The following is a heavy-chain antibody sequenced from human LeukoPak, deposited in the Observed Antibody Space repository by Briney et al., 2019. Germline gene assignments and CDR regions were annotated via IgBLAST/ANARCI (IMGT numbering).Heavy chain of an antibody. CDR3: AREKGIYCSSTSCHDAFDI. D-gene: IGHD2-2*01. CDR1: GGSFSGYY. CDR2: INHSGST. Sequence: SETLSLTCAVYGGSFSGYYWSWIRQPPGKGLEWIGEINHSGSTNYNPSLKSRVTISVDTSKNQFSLKLSSVTAADTAVYYCAREKGIYCSSTSCHDAFDIWGQGTMVTVSS. V-gene: IGHV4-34*01. J-gene: IGHJ3*02.